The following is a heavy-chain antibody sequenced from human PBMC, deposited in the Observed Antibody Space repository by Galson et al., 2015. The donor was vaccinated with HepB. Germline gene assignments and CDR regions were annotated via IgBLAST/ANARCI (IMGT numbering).Heavy chain of an antibody. V-gene: IGHV1-3*01. D-gene: IGHD6-13*01. Sequence: SVKVSCKASGYTFTSYAMHWVRQAPGQRLEWMGWINAGNGNTKYSQKFQGRVTFTRDTSASTAYMELSSLRSEDTAVYYCATGGSSSWYYFDYWGQGTLVTVSS. CDR2: INAGNGNT. CDR1: GYTFTSYA. J-gene: IGHJ4*02. CDR3: ATGGSSSWYYFDY.